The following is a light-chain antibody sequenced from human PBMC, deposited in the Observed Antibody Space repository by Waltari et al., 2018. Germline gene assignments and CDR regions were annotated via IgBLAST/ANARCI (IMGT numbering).Light chain of an antibody. CDR1: STTITNY. V-gene: IGLV1-47*01. Sequence: QSVLTQPPSASGAPGQEVSISCSGGSTTITNYVFWYQQFPGTAPKLIVYKDYERPAGVPDRSSASKSGTSASLAISGLRSDDEADYYCATWDDSLNGWVFGGGTKLTVL. CDR2: KDY. CDR3: ATWDDSLNGWV. J-gene: IGLJ3*02.